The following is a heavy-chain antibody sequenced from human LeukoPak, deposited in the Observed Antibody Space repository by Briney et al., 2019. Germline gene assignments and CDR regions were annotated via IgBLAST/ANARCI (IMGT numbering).Heavy chain of an antibody. CDR1: GGSISSGSYY. Sequence: SQTLSLTCTVSGGSISSGSYYWSWIRQPADKGLEWIGRIYTSGSTNCNPSLKSRVNISVDTSKNQFSLKLTSVTAADTAVYYCARDSRKNWFDPWGQGTLVTVSS. CDR3: ARDSRKNWFDP. J-gene: IGHJ5*02. V-gene: IGHV4-61*02. CDR2: IYTSGST.